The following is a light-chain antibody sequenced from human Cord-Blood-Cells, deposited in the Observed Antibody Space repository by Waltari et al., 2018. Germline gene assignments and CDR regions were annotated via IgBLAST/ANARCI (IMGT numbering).Light chain of an antibody. J-gene: IGKJ2*01. V-gene: IGKV1-33*01. CDR1: QDISNY. CDR3: QQYDNLPYT. Sequence: DLQLTQSPSSLSVSVGDRVTITCQASQDISNYLNWYQQKPGKAPKLLIYDASNWETGVPSRFSGSGSGTDFTFTISSLQPEDIATYYCQQYDNLPYTFGQGTKLEIK. CDR2: DAS.